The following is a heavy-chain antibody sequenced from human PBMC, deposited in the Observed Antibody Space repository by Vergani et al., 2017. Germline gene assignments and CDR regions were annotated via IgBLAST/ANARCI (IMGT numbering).Heavy chain of an antibody. J-gene: IGHJ4*02. CDR3: AEDYKIRGALHY. CDR1: GFTLSSHA. V-gene: IGHV3-33*03. CDR2: IWYDGSKE. D-gene: IGHD1-14*01. Sequence: QVQLEESGGGVVQPGRSLRLSCAGSGFTLSSHAMHWVRQAPGKGLEWVAFIWYDGSKEYYADSVTGRFTISRDNSKNTLFLQLKTLRAEDTGVYYCAEDYKIRGALHYWGQGTLVAVSS.